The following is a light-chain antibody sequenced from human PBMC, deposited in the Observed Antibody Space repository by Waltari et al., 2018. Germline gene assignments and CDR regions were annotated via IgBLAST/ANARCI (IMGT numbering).Light chain of an antibody. CDR1: QNIKKY. CDR2: SAS. J-gene: IGKJ4*01. V-gene: IGKV1-39*01. CDR3: QQTYNAPLT. Sequence: DIQMTQSPSSLSTSVGDRVTITCRASQNIKKYLSWYQQKPGRAPNLLIYSASSLQSGVPSRFSGSGSGKDFTLTIISLQPEDFATYYCQQTYNAPLTFGGGTKVEIK.